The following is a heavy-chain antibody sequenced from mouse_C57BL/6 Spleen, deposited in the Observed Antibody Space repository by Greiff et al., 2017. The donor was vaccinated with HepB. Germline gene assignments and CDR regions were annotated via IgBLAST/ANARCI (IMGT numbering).Heavy chain of an antibody. Sequence: EVKLMESGGGLVKPGGSLKLSCAASGFTFSSYAMSWVRQTPEKRLEWVATISDGGSYTYYPDNVKGRFTISRDNAKNNLYLQMSHLKAEDTAMYYCARHYGSSLAWFAYWGQGTLVTGSA. D-gene: IGHD1-1*01. J-gene: IGHJ3*01. V-gene: IGHV5-4*03. CDR2: ISDGGSYT. CDR3: ARHYGSSLAWFAY. CDR1: GFTFSSYA.